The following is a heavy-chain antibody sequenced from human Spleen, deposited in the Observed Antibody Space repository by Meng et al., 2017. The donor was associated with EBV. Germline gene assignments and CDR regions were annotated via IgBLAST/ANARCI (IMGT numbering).Heavy chain of an antibody. CDR1: CNNYTGYY. CDR2: INPSSGDT. Sequence: QVHWGQCGVEVKKPGASMKADCQAACNNYTGYYMRWVRQAPGQGLEWMGRINPSSGDTNYAQKFHGRVTMTRDTSINTAYMELSGLRTDDTAVYYCARVIAVAGTVFDPWGQGTLVTVSS. J-gene: IGHJ5*02. D-gene: IGHD6-19*01. CDR3: ARVIAVAGTVFDP. V-gene: IGHV1-2*06.